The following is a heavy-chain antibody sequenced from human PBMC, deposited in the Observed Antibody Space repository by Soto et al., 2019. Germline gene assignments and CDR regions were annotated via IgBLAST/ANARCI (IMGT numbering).Heavy chain of an antibody. CDR1: GGSISNSNW. CDR3: ARDFDYFDS. Sequence: SETLSLTCGVFGGSISNSNWLTWVRQPPGKGLEWIGEIYHSGSTNYNSSLMSRVTISLDKVNNQFSLKLTSLTAADTAVYLCARDFDYFDSWGQGTLVTVYS. J-gene: IGHJ4*02. V-gene: IGHV4-4*02. CDR2: IYHSGST. D-gene: IGHD3-3*01.